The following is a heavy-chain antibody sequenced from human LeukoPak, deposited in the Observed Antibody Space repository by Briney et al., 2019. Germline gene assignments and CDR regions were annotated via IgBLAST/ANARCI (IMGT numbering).Heavy chain of an antibody. CDR2: IDWDDDK. D-gene: IGHD4-23*01. CDR1: GFSLSTSGMC. V-gene: IGHV2-70*01. CDR3: ARIQAYGGNSEGYYFNY. Sequence: TKSGPTLVNPTQTLTVTCTFSGFSLSTSGMCVSWIRQPPGKAPEWLALIDWDDDKFYSTSLKTRLTISKDTSKNQVVLTMTNMDPVDTATYYCARIQAYGGNSEGYYFNYWGQGTLVTVSS. J-gene: IGHJ4*02.